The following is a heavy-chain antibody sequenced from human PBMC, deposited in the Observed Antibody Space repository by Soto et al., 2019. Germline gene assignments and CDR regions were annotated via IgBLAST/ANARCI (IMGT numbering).Heavy chain of an antibody. CDR2: IIGSGGTT. J-gene: IGHJ6*02. D-gene: IGHD2-15*01. CDR3: AKGSGYDFYYGLDV. CDR1: GFTFSSRA. Sequence: EVQLLESGGGLVQPGGSLRLSCAASGFTFSSRAMSWVRQAPGKALEWVSSIIGSGGTTYYADSVKGRFTISRDNSKNTLYLQMNSLGAEDTAVYYCAKGSGYDFYYGLDVWGQGTAVTVSS. V-gene: IGHV3-23*01.